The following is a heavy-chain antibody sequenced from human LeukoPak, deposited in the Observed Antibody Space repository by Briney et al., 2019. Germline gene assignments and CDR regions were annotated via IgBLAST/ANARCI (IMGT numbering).Heavy chain of an antibody. CDR2: ISYDGSNK. D-gene: IGHD5-12*01. Sequence: PGGSLRLSCAASGFTFSSYAMHWVRQAPGKGLEWVAVISYDGSNKYYADSVKGRFTISRDNAKNSLYLQMNSLRAEDTAVYYCARERGYGGYDLDYWGQGTLVTVSS. V-gene: IGHV3-30*04. J-gene: IGHJ4*02. CDR1: GFTFSSYA. CDR3: ARERGYGGYDLDY.